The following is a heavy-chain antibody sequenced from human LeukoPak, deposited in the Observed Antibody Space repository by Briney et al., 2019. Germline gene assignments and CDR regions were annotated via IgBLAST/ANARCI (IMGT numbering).Heavy chain of an antibody. CDR1: GFTFSSFE. D-gene: IGHD6-13*01. CDR2: ISSSGTTI. Sequence: GGSLKLSCAASGFTFSSFEMNWVRQTPGKGLEWVSYISSSGTTINYADSVKGRFIISRENAKNSLYLQMNSLRTEDTAVYYCARVIAAAGFFDYWGQGTLVTVSS. V-gene: IGHV3-48*03. CDR3: ARVIAAAGFFDY. J-gene: IGHJ4*02.